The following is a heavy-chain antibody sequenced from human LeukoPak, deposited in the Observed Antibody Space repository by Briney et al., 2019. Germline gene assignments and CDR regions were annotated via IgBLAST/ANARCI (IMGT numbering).Heavy chain of an antibody. CDR3: ARRDAYSSGWWNYYYYGMDV. Sequence: SETLSLTCTVSGGSISSSSYYWGWIRQPPGKGLEWIGSIYYSGSTYYNPSLKSRVTISVDTSKNQFSLKLSSVTAADTAVYYCARRDAYSSGWWNYYYYGMDVWGQGTTVTVSS. J-gene: IGHJ6*02. CDR2: IYYSGST. D-gene: IGHD6-19*01. V-gene: IGHV4-39*01. CDR1: GGSISSSSYY.